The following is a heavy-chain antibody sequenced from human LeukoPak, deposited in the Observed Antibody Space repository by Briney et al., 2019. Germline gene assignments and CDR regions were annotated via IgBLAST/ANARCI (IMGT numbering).Heavy chain of an antibody. D-gene: IGHD3-22*01. CDR2: INPSGGST. CDR3: AKDLTVRDNSGHLYYFDF. J-gene: IGHJ4*02. V-gene: IGHV1-46*01. CDR1: GYTFTSYY. Sequence: ASVKVSCKASGYTFTSYYMHWVRQAPGQGLEWMGIINPSGGSTSYAQKFQGRVTMTRDTSTSTVYMELSSLRSEDTAVYYCAKDLTVRDNSGHLYYFDFWGQGTLVTVSS.